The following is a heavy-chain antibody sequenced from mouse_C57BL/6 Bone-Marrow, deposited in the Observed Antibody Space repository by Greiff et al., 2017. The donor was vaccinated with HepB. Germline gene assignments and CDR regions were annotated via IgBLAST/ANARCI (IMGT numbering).Heavy chain of an antibody. CDR2: IYPRSGNT. CDR1: GYTFTSYG. CDR3: ARCPYDYHYYAMDY. D-gene: IGHD2-4*01. Sequence: QVQLQQYGAELAKPGASVKLSCKASGYTFTSYGIRRVKQRTGQGLEWIGEIYPRSGNTYYNEKFKGKATLTADKSSSTAYMELRSLTSEDSAVYFCARCPYDYHYYAMDYWGQGTSVTVSS. V-gene: IGHV1-81*01. J-gene: IGHJ4*01.